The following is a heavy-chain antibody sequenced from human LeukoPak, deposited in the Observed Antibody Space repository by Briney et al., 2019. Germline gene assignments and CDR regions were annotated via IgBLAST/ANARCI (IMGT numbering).Heavy chain of an antibody. CDR1: DFTFSTYW. CDR3: VRGTSRDCGYGGDDPY. CDR2: ISRDGKSR. V-gene: IGHV3-74*01. Sequence: PGGSLRLSCAVSDFTFSTYWMHWVRQAPGKGLVWVSRISRDGKSRTYADSVMGRFTISRDNRRDTLYLQMDSLRAEDTAVYYCVRGTSRDCGYGGDDPYWGQGTLVTVSS. J-gene: IGHJ4*02. D-gene: IGHD5-12*01.